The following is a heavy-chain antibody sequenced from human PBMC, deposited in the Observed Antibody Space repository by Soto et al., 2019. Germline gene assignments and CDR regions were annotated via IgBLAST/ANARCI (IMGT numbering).Heavy chain of an antibody. J-gene: IGHJ4*02. CDR2: ISHSGST. Sequence: SETLSLTCTVSGGSISSAAYYWSWIRQHPGMGLEWIGYISHSGSTYYNPSLKSRVIISVDTSKNQFSLSLTSVTAADTAGYYCAREYTYGSNIFDGGGQGALVTISS. D-gene: IGHD4-17*01. V-gene: IGHV4-31*03. CDR3: AREYTYGSNIFDG. CDR1: GGSISSAAYY.